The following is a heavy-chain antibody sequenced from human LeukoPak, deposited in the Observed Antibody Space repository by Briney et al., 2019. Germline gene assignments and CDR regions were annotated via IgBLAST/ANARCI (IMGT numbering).Heavy chain of an antibody. J-gene: IGHJ6*03. CDR1: GGSFSVYY. CDR2: INHSGST. V-gene: IGHV4-34*01. Sequence: SETLSLTCAVYGGSFSVYYWSWIRQPPGKGLEWIGEINHSGSTNYNPSLKSRVTISVDTSKNQFSLKLSPVTAADTAVYYCARGTGGGAYYYYYYMDVWGKGTTVTVSS. CDR3: ARGTGGGAYYYYYYMDV.